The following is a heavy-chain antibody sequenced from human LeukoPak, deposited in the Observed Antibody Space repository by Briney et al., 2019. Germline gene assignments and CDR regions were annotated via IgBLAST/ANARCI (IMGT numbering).Heavy chain of an antibody. Sequence: ASVKVSCKASGYTFTSYAMNWVRQAPGQGLEWMGWINTNTGNPTYAQGFTRRFVFSLDTSVSTAYLQISSLKAEDTAVYYCAREGYSSGWYKGDYWGQGTLVTVSS. CDR1: GYTFTSYA. D-gene: IGHD6-19*01. J-gene: IGHJ4*02. CDR2: INTNTGNP. CDR3: AREGYSSGWYKGDY. V-gene: IGHV7-4-1*02.